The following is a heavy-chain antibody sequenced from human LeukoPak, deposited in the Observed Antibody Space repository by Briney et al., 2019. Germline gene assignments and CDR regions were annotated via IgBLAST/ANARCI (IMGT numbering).Heavy chain of an antibody. Sequence: GGSLRLSCAPSGFTFSSYSMNWVRQAPGKGLEWVSSISSSRSYIYYADSVNGRFTISRDNAKNSLYLQMNSLRAEDTAVYYCARDQVGAIAYWGQGTLVTVSS. V-gene: IGHV3-21*01. J-gene: IGHJ4*02. CDR2: ISSSRSYI. D-gene: IGHD1-26*01. CDR1: GFTFSSYS. CDR3: ARDQVGAIAY.